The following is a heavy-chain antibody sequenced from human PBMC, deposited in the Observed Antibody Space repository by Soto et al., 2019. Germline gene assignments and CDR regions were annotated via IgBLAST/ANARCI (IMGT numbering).Heavy chain of an antibody. CDR2: INSDGSST. CDR1: GFTFSSYW. Sequence: PGGSLRLSCAASGFTFSSYWMHWVRQAPGKGLVWVSRINSDGSSTSYADSVKGRFTISRDNAKNTLYLQMNSLRAEETAVYYCARVPPGVVPAAIPAYGMDVWGQGTTVTVSS. J-gene: IGHJ6*02. D-gene: IGHD2-2*02. V-gene: IGHV3-74*01. CDR3: ARVPPGVVPAAIPAYGMDV.